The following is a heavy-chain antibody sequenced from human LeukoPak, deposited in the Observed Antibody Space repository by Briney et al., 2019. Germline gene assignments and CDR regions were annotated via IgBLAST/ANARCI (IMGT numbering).Heavy chain of an antibody. D-gene: IGHD6-13*01. CDR3: ARVPIPPYSSSWYQPFDY. Sequence: ASVKVSCKASGYTLTSYDISWVRQAPGQGLEWMGWISAYNGNTNYAQKLQGRVTVTTDTSTSTAYMELRSLRSDDSAVYFCARVPIPPYSSSWYQPFDYWGQGTLVTVSS. CDR2: ISAYNGNT. CDR1: GYTLTSYD. V-gene: IGHV1-18*01. J-gene: IGHJ4*02.